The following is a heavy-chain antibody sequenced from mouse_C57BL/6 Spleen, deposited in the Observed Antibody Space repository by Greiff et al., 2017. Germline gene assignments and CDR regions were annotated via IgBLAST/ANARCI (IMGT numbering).Heavy chain of an antibody. V-gene: IGHV5-6*01. CDR2: ISSGGSYT. J-gene: IGHJ2*01. CDR1: GYTFSSYG. Sequence: EVKLVESGGDLVKPGGSLKLSCAASGYTFSSYGMSWVRQTSDKRLEWVATISSGGSYTYYPDSVKGRFTVSRDNAKNTLYLQMSSLKSEDTAMYYCARQGGRLTDDYWGQGTTLTVSS. D-gene: IGHD4-1*01. CDR3: ARQGGRLTDDY.